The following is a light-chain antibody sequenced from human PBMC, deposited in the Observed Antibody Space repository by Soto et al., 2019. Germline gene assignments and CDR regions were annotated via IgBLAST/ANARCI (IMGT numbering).Light chain of an antibody. J-gene: IGKJ4*01. CDR3: QQYFSIPLT. CDR2: WAS. CDR1: QSVLYSSNNKNH. V-gene: IGKV4-1*01. Sequence: DIVMTQSPDSLAVSLGERATINCKSSQSVLYSSNNKNHLAWYQQKPGQPPKLLISWASTRDSGVPDRFNGSGSGTDFTLTNSSMQAEDVAVYHCQQYFSIPLTFGGGTKVEIK.